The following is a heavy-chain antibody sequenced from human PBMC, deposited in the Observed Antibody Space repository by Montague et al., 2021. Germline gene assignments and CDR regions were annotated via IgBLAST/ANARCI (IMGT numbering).Heavy chain of an antibody. CDR2: RT. V-gene: IGHV3-23*01. D-gene: IGHD6-19*01. J-gene: IGHJ4*02. CDR3: AKERGLSIAWYGENDS. Sequence: RTYYAGSVKGRFTISRDNSKNTLYLQMNSLRAEDAAVYYCAKERGLSIAWYGENDSWVQGTLGTV.